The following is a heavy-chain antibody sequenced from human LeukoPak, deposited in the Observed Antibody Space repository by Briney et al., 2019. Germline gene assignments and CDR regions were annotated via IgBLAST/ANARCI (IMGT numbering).Heavy chain of an antibody. D-gene: IGHD6-19*01. Sequence: SETLSLTCTVSGGSISSYYWSWIRQPAGKGLEWIGRIYTSGSTNYNPSLKSRVTMSVDTSKNQFSLKLSSVTAADTAVYYCATTVAGIVSGWFDPWGQGTLVTVSS. CDR1: GGSISSYY. V-gene: IGHV4-4*07. CDR3: ATTVAGIVSGWFDP. J-gene: IGHJ5*02. CDR2: IYTSGST.